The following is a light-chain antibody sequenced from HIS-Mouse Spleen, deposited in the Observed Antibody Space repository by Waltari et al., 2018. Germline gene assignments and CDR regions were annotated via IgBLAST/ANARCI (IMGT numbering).Light chain of an antibody. J-gene: IGLJ3*02. V-gene: IGLV8-61*01. CDR3: VLYMGSGIWV. Sequence: QTVVTQEPSFSVSPGGTVTLTCGLSSGPVSTSYXXXWYQQTPGQAPRTLIYSTNTRSSGVPDRFSGSILGNKAALTITGAQADDESDYYCVLYMGSGIWVFGGGTKLNVL. CDR2: STN. CDR1: SGPVSTSYX.